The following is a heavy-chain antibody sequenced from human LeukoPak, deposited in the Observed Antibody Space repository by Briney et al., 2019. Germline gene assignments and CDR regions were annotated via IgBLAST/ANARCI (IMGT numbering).Heavy chain of an antibody. V-gene: IGHV3-53*04. CDR1: GFTVSSNY. D-gene: IGHD4-17*01. CDR3: ASGGEMTHFDY. J-gene: IGHJ4*02. Sequence: PGGSLRLSCAASGFTVSSNYMSWVRQAPGKGLEGVSVIYSGGSTYYADSVKGRFTISRHNSKNTLYLQMNSLRAEDTAVYYCASGGEMTHFDYWGQGTLVTVSS. CDR2: IYSGGST.